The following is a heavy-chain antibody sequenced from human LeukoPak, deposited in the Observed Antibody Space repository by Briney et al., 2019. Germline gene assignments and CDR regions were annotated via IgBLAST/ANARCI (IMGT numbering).Heavy chain of an antibody. Sequence: PSETLSLTCTVSGGSISSYYWSWIRQPPGKGLEWIGYIYYSGSTNYNPSLKSRVTISVDTSKNQFSLKLSSVTAADTAVYYCAGLDKWGRYSYGSMAVWGQGTLVTVSS. D-gene: IGHD5-18*01. V-gene: IGHV4-59*08. CDR3: AGLDKWGRYSYGSMAV. CDR1: GGSISSYY. J-gene: IGHJ4*02. CDR2: IYYSGST.